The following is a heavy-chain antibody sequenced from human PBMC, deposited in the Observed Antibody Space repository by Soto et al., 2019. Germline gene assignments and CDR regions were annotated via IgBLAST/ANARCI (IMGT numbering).Heavy chain of an antibody. Sequence: QVQLVQSGAEVKKPGSSVKVSCKASGGTFSSYAISWVRQAPGQGLEWMGGIIPIFGTANYAQKFQGRVTITADESTSTAYMELSSLRSEDTAVYYCARGDVWSGYRTGDYYYGMDVWGQGTTVTVSS. V-gene: IGHV1-69*01. CDR2: IIPIFGTA. CDR1: GGTFSSYA. CDR3: ARGDVWSGYRTGDYYYGMDV. J-gene: IGHJ6*02. D-gene: IGHD3-3*01.